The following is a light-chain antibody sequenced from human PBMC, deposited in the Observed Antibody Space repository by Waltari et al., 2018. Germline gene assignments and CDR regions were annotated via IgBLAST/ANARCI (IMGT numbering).Light chain of an antibody. CDR1: QSVGST. CDR3: QQYGNWPRT. J-gene: IGKJ4*01. V-gene: IGKV3-15*01. CDR2: GAS. Sequence: EVVMTQSPVSLSVSPGDRATPSCRASQSVGSTLAWSQQRPGQAPRLLIYGASTRASGIPARFSGSGSGTDFTLTISSLQSEDFGVYYCQQYGNWPRTFGGGTKVEI.